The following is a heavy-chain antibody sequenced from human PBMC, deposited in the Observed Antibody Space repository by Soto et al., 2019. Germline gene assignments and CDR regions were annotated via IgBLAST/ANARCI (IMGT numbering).Heavy chain of an antibody. CDR3: ARESRDGLNYFDY. Sequence: GGSLRLSCAASGFTFSSYAMSWVRQAPGKGLEWVSLIIGDGSGTKYADSVKGRFTISRDNSKTSLSLQMNSLRTEDTAFYYCARESRDGLNYFDYWGQGTLVTVSS. V-gene: IGHV3-43*02. CDR2: IIGDGSGT. CDR1: GFTFSSYA. J-gene: IGHJ4*02. D-gene: IGHD3-10*01.